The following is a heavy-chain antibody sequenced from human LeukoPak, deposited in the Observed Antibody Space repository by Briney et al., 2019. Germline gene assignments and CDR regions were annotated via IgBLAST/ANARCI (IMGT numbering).Heavy chain of an antibody. V-gene: IGHV3-30-3*01. CDR1: GFTFSSYA. CDR2: ISYDGSNK. Sequence: GGSLRLSCAASGFTFSSYAMHWVRQAPGKGLEWVAVISYDGSNKYYADSVKGRFTISRDNARNSLHLQMNSLRAEDTAVYYCARKEEDHYDSSGYLNWFDPWGQGTLVTVSS. CDR3: ARKEEDHYDSSGYLNWFDP. D-gene: IGHD3-22*01. J-gene: IGHJ5*02.